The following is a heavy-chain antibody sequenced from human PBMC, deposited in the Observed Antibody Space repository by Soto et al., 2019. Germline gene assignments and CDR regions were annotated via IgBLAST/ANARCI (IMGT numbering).Heavy chain of an antibody. D-gene: IGHD3-22*01. V-gene: IGHV4-4*02. CDR2: ISLSGNT. CDR1: GGSITNTDW. CDR3: DSRGSSGPF. J-gene: IGHJ4*02. Sequence: QVQLQESGPGLVKPSGTLSLTCAVSGGSITNTDWWTWVRQPPGMGLEWVGDISLSGNTNYNPSLEGRAAISLDKSRNQFSLILNSVTAADTAVYYCDSRGSSGPFWGQGTLVSVSS.